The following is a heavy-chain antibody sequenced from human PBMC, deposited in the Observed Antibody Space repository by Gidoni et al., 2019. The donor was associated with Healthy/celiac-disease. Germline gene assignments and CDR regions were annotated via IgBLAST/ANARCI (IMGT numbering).Heavy chain of an antibody. CDR3: AKGWGN. D-gene: IGHD2-8*02. CDR1: GFTFDDYA. Sequence: EVQLVESGGGLVQPGRSLRLSCAASGFTFDDYAMHWVRQAPGKGLEWVSGISWNSGSIGYADSVKGRFTISRDNAKNSLYLQMNSLRAEDTALYYCAKGWGNWGQGTLVTVSS. V-gene: IGHV3-9*01. J-gene: IGHJ4*02. CDR2: ISWNSGSI.